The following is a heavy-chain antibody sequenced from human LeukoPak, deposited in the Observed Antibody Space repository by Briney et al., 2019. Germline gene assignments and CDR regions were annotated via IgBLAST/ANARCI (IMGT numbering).Heavy chain of an antibody. Sequence: PGGSLRLSCAASGFTFRSCEMIWVRQAPGKGLEWVSYISSSGTKIYYADSVKGRFTISRDNAKNSLYLQMNSLRVEDTGIYYCARESGLGVISPYSDYWGQGTLVTVSP. CDR3: ARESGLGVISPYSDY. D-gene: IGHD2-21*01. J-gene: IGHJ4*02. CDR1: GFTFRSCE. CDR2: ISSSGTKI. V-gene: IGHV3-48*03.